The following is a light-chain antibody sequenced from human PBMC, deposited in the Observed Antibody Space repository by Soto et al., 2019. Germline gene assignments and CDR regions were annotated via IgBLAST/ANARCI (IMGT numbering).Light chain of an antibody. V-gene: IGKV3-15*01. CDR1: QSVYSN. CDR3: QQYGSSPYT. CDR2: GAS. J-gene: IGKJ2*01. Sequence: EIVMTQSPATLSVSPGERATLSCRASQSVYSNLAWYQQKPGQAPRLLIYGASTRATGIPARFSGSGSGTEFTLTISSLQSEDFAVYYCQQYGSSPYTFGQGTKLEIK.